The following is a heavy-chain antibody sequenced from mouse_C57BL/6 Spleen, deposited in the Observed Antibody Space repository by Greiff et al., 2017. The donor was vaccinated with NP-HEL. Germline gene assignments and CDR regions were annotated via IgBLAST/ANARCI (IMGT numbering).Heavy chain of an antibody. Sequence: VQLQQSGAELVRPGASVKLSCTASGFNIKDDYMHWVKQRPEQGLEWIGWIDPENGDTEYASKFQGKATITADTSSNTAYLQLSSLTSEDTAVYYCTNSAYFDVWGTGTTVTVSS. CDR3: TNSAYFDV. CDR2: IDPENGDT. CDR1: GFNIKDDY. D-gene: IGHD3-1*01. J-gene: IGHJ1*03. V-gene: IGHV14-4*01.